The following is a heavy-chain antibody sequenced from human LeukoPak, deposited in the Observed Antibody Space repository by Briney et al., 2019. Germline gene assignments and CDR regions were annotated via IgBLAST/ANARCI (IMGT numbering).Heavy chain of an antibody. CDR1: GFAFSSYA. CDR2: ISYDGNNK. CDR3: ARDSGWAFDI. V-gene: IGHV3-30-3*01. D-gene: IGHD6-25*01. Sequence: GGSLRLSCAASGFAFSSYAMHWVRQAPGKGLEWVAVISYDGNNKYYADSLKGRFTISRDNSKITLYLQMNSLRAEDTAVYYCARDSGWAFDIWGQGTMVTVSS. J-gene: IGHJ3*02.